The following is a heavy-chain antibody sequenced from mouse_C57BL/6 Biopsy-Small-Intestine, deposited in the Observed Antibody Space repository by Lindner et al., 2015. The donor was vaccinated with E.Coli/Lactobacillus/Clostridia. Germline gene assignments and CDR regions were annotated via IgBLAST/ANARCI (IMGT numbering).Heavy chain of an antibody. CDR2: IYPGDGDT. D-gene: IGHD2-1*01. V-gene: IGHV1-80*01. J-gene: IGHJ4*01. CDR1: GYAFSNYW. Sequence: VQLQESGAELVKPGASVKISCKASGYAFSNYWMNWVKQRPGKGLEWIGQIYPGDGDTNYNGNFKGKATLTADKSSSTAYMQLSSLTSEDSAVYFCARRGLYGNYAHAMDYWGQGTSVTVSS. CDR3: ARRGLYGNYAHAMDY.